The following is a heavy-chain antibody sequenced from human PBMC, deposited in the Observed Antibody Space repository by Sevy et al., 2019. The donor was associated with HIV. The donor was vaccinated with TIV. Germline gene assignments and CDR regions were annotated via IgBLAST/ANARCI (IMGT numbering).Heavy chain of an antibody. V-gene: IGHV3-48*02. CDR3: ARHDFWSGLYYFDY. Sequence: GGSLRLSCAASGFTFSSYSMNWVRQAPGKGLEWVSYISSSSSTIYYADSVKGRFTISRDNAKNSLYLQMSSLRDEDTAVYYCARHDFWSGLYYFDYWGQGTLVTVSS. J-gene: IGHJ4*02. CDR1: GFTFSSYS. CDR2: ISSSSSTI. D-gene: IGHD3-3*01.